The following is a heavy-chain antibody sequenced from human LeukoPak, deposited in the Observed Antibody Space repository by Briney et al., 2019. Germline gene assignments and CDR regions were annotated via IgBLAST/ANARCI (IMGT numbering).Heavy chain of an antibody. V-gene: IGHV3-23*01. D-gene: IGHD5-18*01. CDR2: ITNGDST. J-gene: IGHJ4*02. Sequence: PGGSLRLSCAASGFPFSSYAMSWVRQAPGKGLEWVSTITNGDSTYFADSLKGRFTLSRDNSKNTLYLKMNSLRAADTAVYYCAKRALDPALAPGYFDSWGQGTLVTVSS. CDR1: GFPFSSYA. CDR3: AKRALDPALAPGYFDS.